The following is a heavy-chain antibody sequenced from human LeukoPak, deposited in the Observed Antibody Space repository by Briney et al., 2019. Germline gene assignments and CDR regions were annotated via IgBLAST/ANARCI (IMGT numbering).Heavy chain of an antibody. CDR2: IYYSGST. Sequence: SETLSLTCAVSGGSISSSNWWSWIRQPPGKGLEWIGYIYYSGSTNYNPSLKSRVTISVDTSKNQFSLKLSSVTAADTAVYYCARGDRWLQFDAFDIWGQGTMVTVSS. J-gene: IGHJ3*02. V-gene: IGHV4-61*01. D-gene: IGHD5-24*01. CDR3: ARGDRWLQFDAFDI. CDR1: GGSISSSNW.